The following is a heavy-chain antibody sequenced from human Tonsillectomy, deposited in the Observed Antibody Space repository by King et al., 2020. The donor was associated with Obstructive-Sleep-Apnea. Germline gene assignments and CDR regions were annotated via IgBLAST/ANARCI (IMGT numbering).Heavy chain of an antibody. Sequence: TLKESGPTLVKPTQTLTLTCTFSGFSLSSSGVGVGWIRQPPGKALEWLALIYWDDDKRYSPSLKSRVTITKDTPKNQVVLRMTNMDPVDTGSYYCAHSRLGSSLWCMDVWGQGTTVTVSS. CDR2: IYWDDDK. CDR1: GFSLSSSGVG. J-gene: IGHJ6*02. CDR3: AHSRLGSSLWCMDV. V-gene: IGHV2-5*02. D-gene: IGHD6-13*01.